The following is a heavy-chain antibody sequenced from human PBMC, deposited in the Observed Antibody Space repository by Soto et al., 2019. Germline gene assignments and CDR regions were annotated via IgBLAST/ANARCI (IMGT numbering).Heavy chain of an antibody. CDR3: ATWHEREHAYDV. CDR2: LYDVDGS. D-gene: IGHD1-1*01. CDR1: GFTFSDYA. V-gene: IGHV3-23*01. Sequence: EVQLLESGGGLAQPGGSLTLSCVASGFTFSDYAMSWVRQAPGKGLEWVSGLYDVDGSFYADSVRGRFTTSSDSSKTTVYLQRNDLRPDDTAVYYCATWHEREHAYDVWGQGTTVTVSS. J-gene: IGHJ3*01.